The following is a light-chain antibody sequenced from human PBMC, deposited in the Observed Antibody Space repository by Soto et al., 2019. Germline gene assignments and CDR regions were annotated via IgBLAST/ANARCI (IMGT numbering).Light chain of an antibody. J-gene: IGKJ2*01. V-gene: IGKV3-20*01. Sequence: PGERATLSCRASQSVSRYLVWYQQKPGQAPRLLIYGASSIASGIQDRFSGSGSGTDFTLTINRLGPEDSAVYYCQQFDTSPYTFGQGTKLEIK. CDR3: QQFDTSPYT. CDR1: QSVSRY. CDR2: GAS.